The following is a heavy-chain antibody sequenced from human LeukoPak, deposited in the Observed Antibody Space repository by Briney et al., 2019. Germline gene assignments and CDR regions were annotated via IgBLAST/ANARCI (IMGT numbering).Heavy chain of an antibody. CDR2: ISASGAST. CDR1: GFTFSSYA. J-gene: IGHJ4*02. D-gene: IGHD2-8*02. Sequence: PGGSLRLSCAASGFTFSSYAVGWVRQAPGKGLEWVSSISASGASTYYADSVKGRFTISRDNSKNTLYLQMNSLRTEDTAVYYCATYRQVLLPFESWGQGTLVTVSS. V-gene: IGHV3-23*01. CDR3: ATYRQVLLPFES.